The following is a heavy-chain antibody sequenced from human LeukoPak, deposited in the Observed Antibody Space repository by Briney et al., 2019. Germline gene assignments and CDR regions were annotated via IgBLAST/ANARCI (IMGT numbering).Heavy chain of an antibody. V-gene: IGHV4-39*07. CDR1: GGSISSSSYY. CDR3: ARGLYTMVRGVILDY. J-gene: IGHJ4*02. Sequence: SETLSLTCTVSGGSISSSSYYWGWIRQPPGKGLEWIGEINHSGSTNYNPSLKSRVTISVDTSKNQFSLKLSSVTAADTAVYYCARGLYTMVRGVILDYWGQGTLVTVSS. D-gene: IGHD3-10*01. CDR2: INHSGST.